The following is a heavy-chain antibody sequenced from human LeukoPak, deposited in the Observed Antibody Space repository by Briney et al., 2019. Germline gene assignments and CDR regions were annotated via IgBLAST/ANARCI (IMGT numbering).Heavy chain of an antibody. V-gene: IGHV1-69*13. CDR1: GGTFSSYA. Sequence: ASVKVSCKASGGTFSSYAISWVRQAPGQGLEWMGGIIPIFGTANYAQKFQGRVTITADESTSTAYVELSSLRSEDTAVYYCARPRSQWVHFDYWGQGTLVTVSS. CDR3: ARPRSQWVHFDY. D-gene: IGHD2-8*01. J-gene: IGHJ4*02. CDR2: IIPIFGTA.